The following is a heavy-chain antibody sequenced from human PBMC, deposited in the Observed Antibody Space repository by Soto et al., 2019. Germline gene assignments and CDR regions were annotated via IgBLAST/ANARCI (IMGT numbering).Heavy chain of an antibody. CDR3: ARRGYYDFWSGYYTLSYFDY. V-gene: IGHV4-39*01. J-gene: IGHJ4*02. CDR2: IYYSGST. Sequence: PSETLSLTCTVSGGSISSSSYYWGWIRQPPGKGLEWIGSIYYSGSTYYNPSLKSRVTISVDTSKNQFSLKLSSVTAADTAVYYCARRGYYDFWSGYYTLSYFDYWGQGTLVTV. CDR1: GGSISSSSYY. D-gene: IGHD3-3*01.